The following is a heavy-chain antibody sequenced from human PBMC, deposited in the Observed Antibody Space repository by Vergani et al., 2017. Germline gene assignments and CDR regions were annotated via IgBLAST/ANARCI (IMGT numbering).Heavy chain of an antibody. CDR3: VKEAGRYKNFFDS. J-gene: IGHJ4*02. CDR2: LTGGSGST. Sequence: EVQLLESGGSLKQPGGSVRLSCAASGFTFSTYAMHWVRQAPGKGLEWVSALTGGSGSTYYADSFKGRFIISRDNSMDTLYLQMNSLRPEDTATYYCVKEAGRYKNFFDSWGQGTLVTVSS. CDR1: GFTFSTYA. D-gene: IGHD1-26*01. V-gene: IGHV3-23*01.